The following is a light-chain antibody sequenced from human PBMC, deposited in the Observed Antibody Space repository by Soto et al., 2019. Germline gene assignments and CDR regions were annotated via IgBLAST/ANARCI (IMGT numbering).Light chain of an antibody. CDR2: HAS. CDR3: QQCSP. V-gene: IGKV3-11*01. CDR1: QSVSSY. Sequence: EIVLTQSPATLSLSPGERATLSCRASQSVSSYLAWYQQKPGQAPRLLIYHASNRATGIPARFSGSGSGTDFTLTISSLEPEDFAVYYCQQCSPFGPVTKVDIK. J-gene: IGKJ3*01.